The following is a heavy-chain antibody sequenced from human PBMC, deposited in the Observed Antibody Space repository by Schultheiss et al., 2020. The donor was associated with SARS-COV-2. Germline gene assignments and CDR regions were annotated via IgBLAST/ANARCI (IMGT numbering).Heavy chain of an antibody. CDR3: AREKVVITIMPEYYFDY. D-gene: IGHD3-22*01. CDR2: INPNSGGT. J-gene: IGHJ4*02. V-gene: IGHV1-2*02. Sequence: ASVKVSCKASGYTFTGYYMHWVRQAPGQGLEWMGWINPNSGGTNYAQKFQGRVTMTRDTSISTAYMELSRLRSDDTAVYYCAREKVVITIMPEYYFDYWGQGTLVTVSS. CDR1: GYTFTGYY.